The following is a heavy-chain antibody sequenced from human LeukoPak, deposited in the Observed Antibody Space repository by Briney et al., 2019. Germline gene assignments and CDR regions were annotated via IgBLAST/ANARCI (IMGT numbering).Heavy chain of an antibody. J-gene: IGHJ4*02. V-gene: IGHV3-23*01. Sequence: GGSLRLSCAASGFTFSSYAMSWVRQAPGPGLEWVSAIRGSGGSTYYADSVKGRFTISRDNSKNTLYLQMNSLRAEDTAVYYCAKALTDYYDSTWDYWGQGTLVTVSS. CDR2: IRGSGGST. D-gene: IGHD3-22*01. CDR3: AKALTDYYDSTWDY. CDR1: GFTFSSYA.